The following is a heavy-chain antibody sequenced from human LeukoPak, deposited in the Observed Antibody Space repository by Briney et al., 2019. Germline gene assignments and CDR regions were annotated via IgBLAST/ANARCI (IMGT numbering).Heavy chain of an antibody. D-gene: IGHD4-23*01. Sequence: GGSLRLSRAASGFTFSSHGMNWVRQAPGKGLEWVSSISSSSSYIYYADSVKGRFTISRDNAKNSLYLQMNSLRAEDTAVYYCARDYAGSSPFDYWGQGTLVTVSS. V-gene: IGHV3-21*01. CDR2: ISSSSSYI. CDR1: GFTFSSHG. J-gene: IGHJ4*02. CDR3: ARDYAGSSPFDY.